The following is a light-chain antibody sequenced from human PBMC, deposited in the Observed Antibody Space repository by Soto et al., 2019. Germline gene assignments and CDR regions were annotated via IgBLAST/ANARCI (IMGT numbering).Light chain of an antibody. CDR3: SAYTSRTTLV. J-gene: IGLJ2*01. CDR2: EVT. CDR1: SSDVGSYNY. V-gene: IGLV2-14*01. Sequence: QSALTQPASVSGSPGQSITISCTGSSSDVGSYNYVSWYQQHPGKAPRLMIYEVTNRPSGVSNRFSGSKSANTASLTISGLQAEDEAGYYCSAYTSRTTLVFGGGTKLTVL.